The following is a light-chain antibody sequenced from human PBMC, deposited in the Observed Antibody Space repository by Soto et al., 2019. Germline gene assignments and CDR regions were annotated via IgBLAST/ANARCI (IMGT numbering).Light chain of an antibody. V-gene: IGLV2-14*03. CDR3: ASYTTRTTPYV. CDR1: ISDVGASDF. CDR2: DVS. Sequence: SVLTQPAPVSGSPGQSITISYTGTISDVGASDFVSWYQQHPDKAPKLMIYDVSNRPSGISNRFSGSKSGNTASLTISGLRTEDEADYYCASYTTRTTPYVFGTGTKVTVL. J-gene: IGLJ1*01.